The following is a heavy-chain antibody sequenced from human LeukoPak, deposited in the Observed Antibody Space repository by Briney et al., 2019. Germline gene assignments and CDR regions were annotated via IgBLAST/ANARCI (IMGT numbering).Heavy chain of an antibody. CDR3: ARAHYGSGTYYKF. CDR1: GGSISSYY. Sequence: SETLSLTCTVSGGSISSYYWSWIRQPPGKGLEWIGYIYNSGSINYNPSLKSRVTTSVDTSKKQFSLKLSSVTAADTAVYYCARAHYGSGTYYKFWGQGTLVTVSS. V-gene: IGHV4-59*12. CDR2: IYNSGSI. J-gene: IGHJ4*02. D-gene: IGHD3-10*01.